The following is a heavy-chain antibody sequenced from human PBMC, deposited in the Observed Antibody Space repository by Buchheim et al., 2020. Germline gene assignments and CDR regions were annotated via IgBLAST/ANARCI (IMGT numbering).Heavy chain of an antibody. CDR1: GFTFSSYG. CDR3: ARDGPRGYSYGYYYYYYGMDV. Sequence: QVQLVESGGGVVQPGRSLRLSCAASGFTFSSYGMHWVRQAPGKGLAWVAVIWYDGSNKYFADSVKGRFTISRDNSKNTLYLQMNSLRAEDTAVYYCARDGPRGYSYGYYYYYYGMDVWGQGTT. J-gene: IGHJ6*02. D-gene: IGHD5-18*01. CDR2: IWYDGSNK. V-gene: IGHV3-33*01.